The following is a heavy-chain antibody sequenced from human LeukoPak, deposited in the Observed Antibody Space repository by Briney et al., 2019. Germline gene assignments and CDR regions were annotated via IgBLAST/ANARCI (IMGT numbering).Heavy chain of an antibody. CDR2: TSSSGDSA. V-gene: IGHV3-23*01. CDR1: GFTFSSFA. J-gene: IGHJ4*02. CDR3: AKQSTARSLGE. D-gene: IGHD6-6*01. Sequence: PGGSLRLSCAPSGFTFSSFAMSWVRQAPGKGLEWVSGTSSSGDSAYYTDSVKGRFTISRDNSKNTLHLQINSLRVEDTAIYYCAKQSTARSLGEGGQGTLVTVSS.